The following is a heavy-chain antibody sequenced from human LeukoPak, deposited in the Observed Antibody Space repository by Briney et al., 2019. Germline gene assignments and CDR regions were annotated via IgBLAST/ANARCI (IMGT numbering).Heavy chain of an antibody. V-gene: IGHV3-7*01. CDR1: GFTFSSYW. CDR2: IKQDGSEK. Sequence: PGGSLRLSCAASGFTFSSYWMSWVRQAPGKGLEWVANIKQDGSEKYYVDSVKGRFTISRDNAKNSLYLQMNSLRAEDTAVYYCARDAEMGIVVVPAASGDMDVWGKGTTVTVSS. J-gene: IGHJ6*03. CDR3: ARDAEMGIVVVPAASGDMDV. D-gene: IGHD2-2*03.